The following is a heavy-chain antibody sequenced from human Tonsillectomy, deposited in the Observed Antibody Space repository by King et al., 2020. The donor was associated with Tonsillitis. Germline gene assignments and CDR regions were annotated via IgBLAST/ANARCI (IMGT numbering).Heavy chain of an antibody. D-gene: IGHD2-2*01. Sequence: VQLVESGGGVVQPGRSLRLSCAASGFTFSNYGMHWVRQAPGKGLEGVALIAYDESYENYADSVKDRFTISRDNSKNTLYLEMNSLRVEDTAVYYCAKDSICFSDWYFDLWGRGTLVTVSS. CDR1: GFTFSNYG. V-gene: IGHV3-30*18. J-gene: IGHJ2*01. CDR3: AKDSICFSDWYFDL. CDR2: IAYDESYE.